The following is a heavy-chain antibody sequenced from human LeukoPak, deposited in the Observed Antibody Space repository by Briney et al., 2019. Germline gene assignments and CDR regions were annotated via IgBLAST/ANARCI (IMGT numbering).Heavy chain of an antibody. CDR3: ARDRRVVPKQTYGMDV. V-gene: IGHV4-30-4*01. D-gene: IGHD2-21*01. Sequence: SQTLSLTCTVSGGSISSGDYYWSWIRQPPGKGLEWIGYIYYSGSTYYNPSLKSRVTISVDTSKNQFSLKLSSVTAADTAVYYCARDRRVVPKQTYGMDVWGQGTTVTVSS. J-gene: IGHJ6*02. CDR2: IYYSGST. CDR1: GGSISSGDYY.